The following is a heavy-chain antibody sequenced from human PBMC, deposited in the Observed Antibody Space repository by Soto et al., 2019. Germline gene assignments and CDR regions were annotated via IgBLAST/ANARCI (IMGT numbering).Heavy chain of an antibody. Sequence: TSEPLSLPCAVYGGNFSGFYWRWIRQTPGKGLEWIGEINHSGSTNYNPSLRSRVTISVDRSKNQFSLKLSSVTAADTAVYYCAGSGYYHNSGMDVWGQGTTVTVS. D-gene: IGHD3-22*01. V-gene: IGHV4-34*08. J-gene: IGHJ6*02. CDR1: GGNFSGFY. CDR2: INHSGST. CDR3: AGSGYYHNSGMDV.